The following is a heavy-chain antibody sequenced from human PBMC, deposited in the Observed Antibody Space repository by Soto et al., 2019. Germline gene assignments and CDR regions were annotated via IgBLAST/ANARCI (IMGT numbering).Heavy chain of an antibody. CDR3: ARRAAVVGLDY. CDR2: IKKDGSEK. CDR1: EFSFSDYW. V-gene: IGHV3-7*01. D-gene: IGHD6-13*01. Sequence: EVQLVESGGGFVQPGGSLRLSCSASEFSFSDYWMTWVRQAPGKGLEWVASIKKDGSEKSYVDSVKGRFPISRDNAKNSLYLHMSSLRDEDTAVYYCARRAAVVGLDYWGQGALVTVSS. J-gene: IGHJ4*02.